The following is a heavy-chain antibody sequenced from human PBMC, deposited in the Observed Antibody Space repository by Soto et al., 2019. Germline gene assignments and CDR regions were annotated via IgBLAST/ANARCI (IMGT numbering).Heavy chain of an antibody. Sequence: QVQLVQSGAEVKKPGSSVKVSCKASGGTFSSYAISWVRQAPGQGLEWMGGIIPIFGTANYAQKFQGRVTITADESTCTAYMELSSLRSEDTAVYYCARGGGIVVVPAAIRYYYGMDVWGQGTTVTVSS. D-gene: IGHD2-2*01. CDR2: IIPIFGTA. V-gene: IGHV1-69*01. J-gene: IGHJ6*02. CDR1: GGTFSSYA. CDR3: ARGGGIVVVPAAIRYYYGMDV.